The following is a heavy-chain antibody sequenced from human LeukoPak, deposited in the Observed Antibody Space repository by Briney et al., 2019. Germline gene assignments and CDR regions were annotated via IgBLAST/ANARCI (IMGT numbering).Heavy chain of an antibody. J-gene: IGHJ3*02. CDR1: GGSISSYY. CDR3: ARHAPLLDAFDI. V-gene: IGHV4-59*08. Sequence: SETLSLTCTVSGGSISSYYWSWIRQPPGKGLEWIGYIYYSGSTNYNPSLESRVTISVDTSKNQFSLKLSSVTAADTAVYYCARHAPLLDAFDIWGQGTMVTVSS. CDR2: IYYSGST.